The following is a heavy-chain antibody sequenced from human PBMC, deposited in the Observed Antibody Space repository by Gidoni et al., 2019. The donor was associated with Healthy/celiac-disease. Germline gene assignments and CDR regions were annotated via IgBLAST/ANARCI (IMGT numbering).Heavy chain of an antibody. CDR1: GFPFSSYA. D-gene: IGHD6-13*01. CDR3: AKEYSSSWYGGGYFDY. Sequence: EVQLLESGGGLVQPGGSLRLSFAASGFPFSSYARRGVRQAPGTGLGWVSAISGSGGSTYYADSVKGRFTISRDNSKNTLYLQMNSLRAEDTAVYYCAKEYSSSWYGGGYFDYWGQGTLVTVSS. J-gene: IGHJ4*02. V-gene: IGHV3-23*01. CDR2: ISGSGGST.